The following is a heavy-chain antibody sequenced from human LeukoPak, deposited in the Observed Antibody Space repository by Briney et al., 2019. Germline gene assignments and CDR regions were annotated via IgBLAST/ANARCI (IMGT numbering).Heavy chain of an antibody. J-gene: IGHJ4*02. CDR1: GFTFSSYW. Sequence: GGSLRLSCAASGFTFSSYWMHWVRQAPGKGLVWVSRINIDGSKTNYADSVKGRFTISRDNAKNTLYLQMDSLRAEDTAVYYCARSLGGAYDYWGQGTLVTVSS. V-gene: IGHV3-74*01. CDR3: ARSLGGAYDY. D-gene: IGHD1-26*01. CDR2: INIDGSKT.